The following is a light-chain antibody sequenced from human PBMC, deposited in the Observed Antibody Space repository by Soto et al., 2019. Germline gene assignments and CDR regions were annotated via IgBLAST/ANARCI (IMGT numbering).Light chain of an antibody. CDR3: QQRSNWPIT. Sequence: EIVLKQSPATLSLSPGERATLSCMASQSVSSYLAWYQQKPGQAPRLLIYDASNRATGIPARFSGSGSGTDFTLTISSLEPEDFAVYYCQQRSNWPITFGQGTRLETK. CDR2: DAS. CDR1: QSVSSY. J-gene: IGKJ5*01. V-gene: IGKV3-11*01.